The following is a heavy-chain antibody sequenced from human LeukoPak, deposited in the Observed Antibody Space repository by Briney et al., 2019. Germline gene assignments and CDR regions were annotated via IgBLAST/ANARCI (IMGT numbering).Heavy chain of an antibody. CDR3: AKTFGDYGDYGY. D-gene: IGHD4-17*01. CDR2: ISGSGGST. J-gene: IGHJ4*02. CDR1: GFTFSSYA. Sequence: GGSLRLSCAASGFTFSSYAMSWVRQAPGKGLEWVSAISGSGGSTYYADSVKGRFTISRDSSKNTLYLQMNSLRAEDTAVYYCAKTFGDYGDYGYWGQGTLVTVSS. V-gene: IGHV3-23*01.